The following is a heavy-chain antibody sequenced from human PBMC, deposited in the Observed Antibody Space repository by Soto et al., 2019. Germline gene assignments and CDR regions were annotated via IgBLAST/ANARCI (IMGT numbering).Heavy chain of an antibody. V-gene: IGHV4-59*01. Sequence: LSPTATAPVAPRAVTGEPVNPDPVRKPLEWIGYIYYRGSPNYNPSLKGRLTLSVDTSKNQIFLRLNSVTAADTAVYYCASSAIVGREVNTWFDPWGQGILVKVSS. CDR2: IYYRGSP. CDR1: VAPRAVTG. D-gene: IGHD1-26*01. J-gene: IGHJ5*02. CDR3: ASSAIVGREVNTWFDP.